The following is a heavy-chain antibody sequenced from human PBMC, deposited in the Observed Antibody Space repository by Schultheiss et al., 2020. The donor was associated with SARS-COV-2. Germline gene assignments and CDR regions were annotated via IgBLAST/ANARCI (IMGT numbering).Heavy chain of an antibody. D-gene: IGHD2-2*01. CDR1: GFTFSSYA. J-gene: IGHJ3*02. Sequence: GGSLRLSCAASGFTFSSYAMHWVRQAPGKGLEWVAVIWYDGSNKYYADSVKGRFTISRDNSKNTLYLQMNSLRAEDTAVYYCVVLASAGIVILPSAAALDIWGQGTMVTVSS. CDR3: VVLASAGIVILPSAAALDI. V-gene: IGHV3-33*08. CDR2: IWYDGSNK.